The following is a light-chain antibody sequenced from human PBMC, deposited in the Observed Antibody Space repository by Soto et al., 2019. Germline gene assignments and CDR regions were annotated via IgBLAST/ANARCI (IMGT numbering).Light chain of an antibody. CDR3: CSYAGSSTPSV. J-gene: IGLJ1*01. Sequence: QSALTQPASVSGSPGQSITISCTGTSSDVGSYNLVSWYQQHPGKAPKLMIYEVSKRPSGVSNRFSGSKSGNTASLTISGLQAEDEADYYCCSYAGSSTPSVFGPGTKLTVL. V-gene: IGLV2-23*02. CDR2: EVS. CDR1: SSDVGSYNL.